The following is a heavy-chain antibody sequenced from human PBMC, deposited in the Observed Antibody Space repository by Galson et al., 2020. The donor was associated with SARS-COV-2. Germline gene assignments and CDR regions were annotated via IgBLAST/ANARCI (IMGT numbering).Heavy chain of an antibody. J-gene: IGHJ4*02. Sequence: ASVKVSCKASGYDFATFGVSWVRQAPGQGLEWMGWISAYNGDTKYVQKFQEKVTMTTDTSTSTAYMELRSLTSDDTAMYYCARDPRYCGGGTCTSNPFDYWGQGTLVTVSS. D-gene: IGHD2-15*01. CDR1: GYDFATFG. CDR2: ISAYNGDT. CDR3: ARDPRYCGGGTCTSNPFDY. V-gene: IGHV1-18*01.